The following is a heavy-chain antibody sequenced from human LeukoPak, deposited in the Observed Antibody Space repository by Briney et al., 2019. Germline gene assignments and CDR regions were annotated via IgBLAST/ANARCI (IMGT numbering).Heavy chain of an antibody. CDR1: GGSISSYF. D-gene: IGHD3-3*01. CDR2: IYTSGST. J-gene: IGHJ4*02. CDR3: ARQGMEWYSVVY. Sequence: SETLSLTCTVSGGSISSYFWSWIRQPPGKELEWIGYIYTSGSTNYNPSLKSRVTISVDTSKNQFSLKLSSVTAADTAVYYCARQGMEWYSVVYWGQGTLVTVSS. V-gene: IGHV4-4*09.